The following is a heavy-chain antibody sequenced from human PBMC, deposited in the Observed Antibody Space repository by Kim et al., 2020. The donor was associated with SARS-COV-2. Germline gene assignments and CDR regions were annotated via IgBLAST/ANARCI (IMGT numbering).Heavy chain of an antibody. CDR3: AKEGTDYYYDSSGNDAFDI. Sequence: GGSLRLSCAASGFTFSSYAMSWVRQAPGKGLEWVSAISGSGGSTYYADSVKGRFTISRDNSKNTLYLQMNSLRAEDTAVYYCAKEGTDYYYDSSGNDAFDIWGQGTMVTVSS. D-gene: IGHD3-22*01. CDR1: GFTFSSYA. V-gene: IGHV3-23*01. J-gene: IGHJ3*02. CDR2: ISGSGGST.